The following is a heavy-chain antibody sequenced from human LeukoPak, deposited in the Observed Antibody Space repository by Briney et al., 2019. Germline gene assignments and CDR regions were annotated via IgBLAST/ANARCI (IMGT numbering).Heavy chain of an antibody. J-gene: IGHJ6*02. D-gene: IGHD5-24*01. CDR2: IWYDGSNK. V-gene: IGHV3-33*01. CDR3: ARDPGGLQFLGFYYYGMDV. Sequence: PGGSLRLSCAASGFTFSSYGMHWVRQAPGKGLEWVAVIWYDGSNKYYADSVKGRFTISRDNSKNTLYLQMNSLRAEDTAVYYCARDPGGLQFLGFYYYGMDVWGQGTTVTVSS. CDR1: GFTFSSYG.